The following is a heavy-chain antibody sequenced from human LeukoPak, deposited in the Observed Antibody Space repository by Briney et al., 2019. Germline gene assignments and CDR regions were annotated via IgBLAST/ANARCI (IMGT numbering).Heavy chain of an antibody. CDR1: GGSITNTNY. CDR2: IYDSGAT. D-gene: IGHD5-12*01. J-gene: IGHJ3*02. CDR3: ATHRRSGSGGSENAFEI. Sequence: SETLSLTCGVSGGSITNTNYWTWVRQPPGKGLEWIGNIYDSGATHYNPSLKSRVTISGDTSKNQFSLKLNSVTAADTAIYYCATHRRSGSGGSENAFEIWGQGTMVTVSS. V-gene: IGHV4-4*02.